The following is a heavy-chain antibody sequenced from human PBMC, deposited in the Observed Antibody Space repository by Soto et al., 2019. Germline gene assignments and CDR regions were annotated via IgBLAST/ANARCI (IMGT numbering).Heavy chain of an antibody. CDR1: GFTFSSYA. CDR2: ISGSGGST. Sequence: GXLRLSCAASGFTFSSYAMSWVRQAPGKGLEWVSAISGSGGSTYYADSVKGRFTISRDNSKNTLYLQMNSLRAEDTAVYYCAKADTMVRAKWDWFDPWGQGTLVTVSS. J-gene: IGHJ5*02. D-gene: IGHD3-10*01. CDR3: AKADTMVRAKWDWFDP. V-gene: IGHV3-23*01.